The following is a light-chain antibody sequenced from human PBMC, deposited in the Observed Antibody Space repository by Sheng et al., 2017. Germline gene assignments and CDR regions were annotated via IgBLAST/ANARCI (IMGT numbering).Light chain of an antibody. J-gene: IGKJ1*01. V-gene: IGKV3D-20*01. CDR2: GAS. CDR1: QRINSRY. CDR3: EQYGSSPRT. Sequence: EIVLMQSPATLSLSPGERATLSCGASQRINSRYLAWYQQKPGLAPRLLIYGASSRATGIPDRFSGSGSGTDFTLTISRLEPEDFAVYYCEQYGSSPRTLGQGTKVEVK.